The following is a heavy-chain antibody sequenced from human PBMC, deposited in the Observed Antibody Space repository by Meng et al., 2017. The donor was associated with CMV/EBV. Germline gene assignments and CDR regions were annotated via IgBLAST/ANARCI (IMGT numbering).Heavy chain of an antibody. CDR1: GCSIRSYY. V-gene: IGHV4-4*07. CDR2: IYTSGST. CDR3: ARHGDTAMVVGIDY. J-gene: IGHJ4*02. D-gene: IGHD5-18*01. Sequence: ESGPGLVKPSEPLSLTCTFSGCSIRSYYWGWIRQPAGKGLEWIGRIYTSGSTNYNPSLKSRVTMSVDTSKNQFSLKLSSVTAADTAVYYCARHGDTAMVVGIDYWGQGTLVTVSS.